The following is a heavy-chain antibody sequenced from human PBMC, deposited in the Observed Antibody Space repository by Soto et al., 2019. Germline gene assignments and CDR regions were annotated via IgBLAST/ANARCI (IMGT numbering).Heavy chain of an antibody. CDR1: GGEFSALA. CDR3: AREGGLTTGGFKFDY. Sequence: VQLVQSGAEVRKPGSSVKVSCKVSGGEFSALALSWVRQARGQGLEWMGGIIPPLGAPKYAQKFQGRVTIVADESTSTAFMELNSLRSEDTVVYYCAREGGLTTGGFKFDYWGQGTLVTVSS. J-gene: IGHJ4*02. D-gene: IGHD1-1*01. CDR2: IIPPLGAP. V-gene: IGHV1-69*01.